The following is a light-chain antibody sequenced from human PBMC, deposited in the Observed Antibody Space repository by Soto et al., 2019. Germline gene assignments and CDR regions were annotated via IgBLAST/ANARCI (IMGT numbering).Light chain of an antibody. CDR2: DAS. CDR1: QRVNTC. CDR3: QQYQIDWT. V-gene: IGKV1-5*01. Sequence: DIQMTQSPSTLYASVGDRVSITCRASQRVNTCLDWYQQKPGKATTLLIYDASSLQSGVPSRFSGSGSGTEVTLSISILQPDDFATYYCQQYQIDWTFGQGTKVEIK. J-gene: IGKJ1*01.